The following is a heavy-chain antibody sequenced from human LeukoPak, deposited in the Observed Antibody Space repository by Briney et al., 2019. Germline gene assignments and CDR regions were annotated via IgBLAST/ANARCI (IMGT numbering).Heavy chain of an antibody. CDR2: ISGSGGST. V-gene: IGHV3-23*01. CDR3: AKDPAFDYSNYYFDY. CDR1: GFTFSSYA. D-gene: IGHD4-11*01. J-gene: IGHJ4*02. Sequence: GGSLRLSCAASGFTFSSYAMSWVRQAPGKGLEWVSAISGSGGSTYYVDSVKGRFTISRDNSKNTLYLQMNSLRAEDTAVYYCAKDPAFDYSNYYFDYWGQGTLVTVSS.